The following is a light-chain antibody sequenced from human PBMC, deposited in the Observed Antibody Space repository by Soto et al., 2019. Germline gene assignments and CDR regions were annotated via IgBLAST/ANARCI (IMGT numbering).Light chain of an antibody. CDR1: QSVSGY. J-gene: IGKJ1*01. Sequence: EIVLTQSPDTLSLSPGERATLSCRASQSVSGYLGWYQQKPGQAPRLLIYDASNRAYGVPARFRGSGSGTEFTLTISSLQPDDFATYYCQHYNSYSEAFGQGTKVELK. CDR3: QHYNSYSEA. CDR2: DAS. V-gene: IGKV3-11*01.